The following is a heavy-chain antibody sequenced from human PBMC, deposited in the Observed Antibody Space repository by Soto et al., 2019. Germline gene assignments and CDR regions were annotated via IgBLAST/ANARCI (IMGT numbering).Heavy chain of an antibody. CDR2: INSDGSST. V-gene: IGHV3-74*01. CDR3: ARRGAVAGLHY. CDR1: GFTFSSYW. J-gene: IGHJ4*02. Sequence: EVQLVESGGGLVQPGGSLRVSGAASGFTFSSYWMHWVRQAPGKGLVWVSRINSDGSSTSYADSVKGRFTISRDNAKNTLYLQMNSLRAEDTAIYYCARRGAVAGLHYWGQGTLVTVSS. D-gene: IGHD6-19*01.